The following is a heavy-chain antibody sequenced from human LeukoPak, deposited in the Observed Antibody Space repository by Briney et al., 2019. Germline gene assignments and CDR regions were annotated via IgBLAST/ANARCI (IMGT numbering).Heavy chain of an antibody. J-gene: IGHJ4*02. CDR1: GGSITSSSYY. V-gene: IGHV4-39*07. D-gene: IGHD3-22*01. CDR2: LYYSGST. Sequence: SETLSLTCTVSGGSITSSSYYWGWIRQPPGKGLEWIGSLYYSGSTYYNPSLKSRVTISVDTSKTQFSLKLSSVTAADTAVYYCARLYYYDSSGHYDTDYWGQGTLVTVSA. CDR3: ARLYYYDSSGHYDTDY.